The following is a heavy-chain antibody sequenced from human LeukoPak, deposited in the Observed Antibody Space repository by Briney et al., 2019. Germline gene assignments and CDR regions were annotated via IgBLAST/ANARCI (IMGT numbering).Heavy chain of an antibody. D-gene: IGHD6-13*01. J-gene: IGHJ6*03. V-gene: IGHV4-59*01. CDR1: GGSISSYY. CDR3: AREAIHVIAAAGTHYYYMDV. Sequence: SETLSLTCTVSGGSISSYYWSWIRQPPGKGLEWIGYIYYSGSTNYNPSLKSRVTISVDTSKNQFSLKLSSVTAADTAVCYCAREAIHVIAAAGTHYYYMDVWGKGTTVTISS. CDR2: IYYSGST.